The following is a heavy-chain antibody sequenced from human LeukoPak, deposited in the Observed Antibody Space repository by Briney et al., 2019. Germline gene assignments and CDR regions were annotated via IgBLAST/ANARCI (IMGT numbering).Heavy chain of an antibody. CDR2: ISDHGGYT. CDR1: GFTFNHYA. Sequence: GGSLRLSCAASGFTFNHYAMNWVRQAPGKGLEWVSAISDHGGYTYYADSVKGRFTISRDNSKNTLFLQMNSLRVEDTAVYYCAKGLYFDWWSYFDYWGQGTLVTVSS. CDR3: AKGLYFDWWSYFDY. V-gene: IGHV3-23*01. J-gene: IGHJ4*02. D-gene: IGHD3-9*01.